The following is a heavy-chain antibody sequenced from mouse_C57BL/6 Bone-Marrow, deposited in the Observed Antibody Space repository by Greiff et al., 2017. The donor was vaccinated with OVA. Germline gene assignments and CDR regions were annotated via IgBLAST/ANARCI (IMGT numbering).Heavy chain of an antibody. D-gene: IGHD4-1*01. J-gene: IGHJ2*01. V-gene: IGHV5-17*01. Sequence: EVKLMESGGGLVKPGGSLKLSCAASGFTFSDYGMHWVRQAPEKGLEWVAYISSGSSTIYYADTVKGRFTISRDNAKNTLFLQMTSLRSEDTAMYYCARTTGTSDYWGQGTTLTVSS. CDR3: ARTTGTSDY. CDR2: ISSGSSTI. CDR1: GFTFSDYG.